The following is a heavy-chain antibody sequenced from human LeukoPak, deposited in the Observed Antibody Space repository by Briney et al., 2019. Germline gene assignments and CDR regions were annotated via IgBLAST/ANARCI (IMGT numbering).Heavy chain of an antibody. CDR2: ISGSGGST. D-gene: IGHD6-19*01. CDR3: AKIPDTSGWYEFDY. Sequence: PGGSLRLSCAASGFTFSDYAMSWVRQAPGKGLDWVSAISGSGGSTYYADSVEGRFTISRDNSKNTLHLQMNSLRAEDTAVYYCAKIPDTSGWYEFDYWGQGTLVTVSS. J-gene: IGHJ4*02. V-gene: IGHV3-23*01. CDR1: GFTFSDYA.